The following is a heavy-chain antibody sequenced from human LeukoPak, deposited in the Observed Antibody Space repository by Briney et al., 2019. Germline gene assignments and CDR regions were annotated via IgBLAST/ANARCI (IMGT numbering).Heavy chain of an antibody. CDR3: ARDLAGYSYGSYYYYYGMDV. D-gene: IGHD5-18*01. J-gene: IGHJ6*02. CDR1: GFTFSDYY. Sequence: PGGSLRLSCAASGFTFSDYYMSWIRQAPGKGLEWVSYISSSGSTIYYADSVKGRFTISRDNAKNSLYLQMYSLRAEDTAVYSCARDLAGYSYGSYYYYYGMDVWGQGTTVTVSS. CDR2: ISSSGSTI. V-gene: IGHV3-11*01.